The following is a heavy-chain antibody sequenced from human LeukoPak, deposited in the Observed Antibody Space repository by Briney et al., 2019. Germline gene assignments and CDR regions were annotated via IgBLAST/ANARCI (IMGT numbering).Heavy chain of an antibody. CDR2: MNSDGSST. CDR1: GFTFSSYW. V-gene: IGHV3-74*01. D-gene: IGHD6-25*01. CDR3: AKDTNSVYG. Sequence: QAGGSLRLSCAASGFTFSSYWMHWVRQAPGKGLVWVSRMNSDGSSTNYADAVKGRFTISRDNAKNTLYLQMNSLRAEDTAVYYCAKDTNSVYGWGQGTLVTVSS. J-gene: IGHJ4*02.